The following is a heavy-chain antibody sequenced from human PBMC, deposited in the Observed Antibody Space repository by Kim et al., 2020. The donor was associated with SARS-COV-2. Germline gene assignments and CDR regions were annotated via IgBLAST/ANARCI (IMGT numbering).Heavy chain of an antibody. Sequence: SVKVSCKASGGTFSSYAISWVRQAPGQGLEWMGGIIPIFGTANYAQKFQGRVTITADESTSTAYMELSSLRSEDTAVYYCARLNYYDSREVDYWGQGTLVTVSS. V-gene: IGHV1-69*13. CDR1: GGTFSSYA. CDR3: ARLNYYDSREVDY. CDR2: IIPIFGTA. J-gene: IGHJ4*02. D-gene: IGHD3-22*01.